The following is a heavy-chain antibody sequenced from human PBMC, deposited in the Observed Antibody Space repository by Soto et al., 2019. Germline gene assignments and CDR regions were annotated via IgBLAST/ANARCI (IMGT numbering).Heavy chain of an antibody. J-gene: IGHJ4*02. CDR2: ISGSGGST. V-gene: IGHV3-23*01. CDR3: AKLRGSKIVLPAAGFDY. CDR1: GFTFSSYA. Sequence: GGSLRLSCAASGFTFSSYAMTWVRQVPGKGLEWVSSISGSGGSTYYADSVKGRFTISRDNSKNTLYLQLNSLRAEDTAVYYCAKLRGSKIVLPAAGFDYWGQGTLVTVSS. D-gene: IGHD2-2*01.